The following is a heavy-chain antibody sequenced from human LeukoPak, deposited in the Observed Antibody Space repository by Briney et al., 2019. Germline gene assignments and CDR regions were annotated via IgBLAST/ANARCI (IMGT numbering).Heavy chain of an antibody. D-gene: IGHD3-10*01. CDR1: GDSISSSSYY. J-gene: IGHJ5*02. Sequence: SETLSLTCTVSGDSISSSSYYWAWLRQPPGKGLEWIGSIYFSGSTYYNPSLKSRVTISVDTSKNQLALKLSSVTAADTAVYYCAKYGSGSYYWFDPWGQGILVTVSS. CDR3: AKYGSGSYYWFDP. V-gene: IGHV4-39*01. CDR2: IYFSGST.